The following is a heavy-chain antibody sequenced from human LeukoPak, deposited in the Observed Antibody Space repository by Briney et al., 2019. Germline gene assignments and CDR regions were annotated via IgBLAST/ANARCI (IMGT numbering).Heavy chain of an antibody. D-gene: IGHD1-26*01. CDR2: IYYSGST. CDR3: ARGSGSTEGAFDI. CDR1: SDSFSSVTDY. Sequence: SETLSLTCTVSSDSFSSVTDYWAWIRQPPGKGLEWIGSIYYSGSTCYNPSLKSRVTISVDTSKNQFSLKLSSVTAADTAVYYCARGSGSTEGAFDIWGQGTMVTVSS. V-gene: IGHV4-39*07. J-gene: IGHJ3*02.